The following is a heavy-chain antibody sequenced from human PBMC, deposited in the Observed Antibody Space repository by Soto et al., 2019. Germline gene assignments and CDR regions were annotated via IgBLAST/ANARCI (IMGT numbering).Heavy chain of an antibody. V-gene: IGHV1-46*01. CDR3: ARISNSLPDY. Sequence: GASVKVSCKASGYTFTNYHIHWVRQAPGQGLEWMGIINPGRGSTTYAHKYKGRVTMTRDTSTSTVYMELDSLRSDDTAVYFCARISNSLPDYWGQGTLVTVSS. J-gene: IGHJ4*02. CDR1: GYTFTNYH. D-gene: IGHD1-1*01. CDR2: INPGRGST.